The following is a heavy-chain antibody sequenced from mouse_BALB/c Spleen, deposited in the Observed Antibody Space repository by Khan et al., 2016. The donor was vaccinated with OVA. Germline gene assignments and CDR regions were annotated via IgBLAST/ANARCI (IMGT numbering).Heavy chain of an antibody. CDR3: ARSGYDYVAY. CDR1: GYAFSSYW. D-gene: IGHD2-14*01. V-gene: IGHV1-80*01. J-gene: IGHJ3*01. Sequence: QVQLQQSGAELVRPGSSVKISCKASGYAFSSYWMNWVKQRPGQGLEWIGQIYPGDGDTKYNGKFKGKVTLTAENSSSTAYMQLSSLTSEDSAVYCCARSGYDYVAYWGQGTLVTVSA. CDR2: IYPGDGDT.